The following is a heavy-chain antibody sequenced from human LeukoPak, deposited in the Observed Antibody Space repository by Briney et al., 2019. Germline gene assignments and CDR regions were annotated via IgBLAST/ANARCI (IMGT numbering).Heavy chain of an antibody. CDR1: GGSISSYY. V-gene: IGHV4-4*07. Sequence: SETLSLTCTVSGGSISSYYWSWIRQPAGKGLEWIVRIYTSGSTNYNPSLKSRVTISVDKSKNQFSLKLSSVTAADTAVYYCARESVWQGIAARGYYYYYMDVWGKGTTVTVSS. D-gene: IGHD6-6*01. J-gene: IGHJ6*03. CDR2: IYTSGST. CDR3: ARESVWQGIAARGYYYYYMDV.